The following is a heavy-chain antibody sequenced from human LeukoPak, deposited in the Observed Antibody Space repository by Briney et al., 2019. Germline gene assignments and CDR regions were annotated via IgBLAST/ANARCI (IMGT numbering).Heavy chain of an antibody. CDR2: ISYDGSNK. D-gene: IGHD2-21*01. J-gene: IGHJ3*02. Sequence: PGGSLRLSCAASGFTFSSYGMHWVRQAPGKGLEWVAVISYDGSNKYYADSMKGRFTISRDNSKNTLYLQMNSLRAEDTAVYYCAKDPHTDGAPHDAFDIWGQGTMVTVSS. V-gene: IGHV3-30*18. CDR1: GFTFSSYG. CDR3: AKDPHTDGAPHDAFDI.